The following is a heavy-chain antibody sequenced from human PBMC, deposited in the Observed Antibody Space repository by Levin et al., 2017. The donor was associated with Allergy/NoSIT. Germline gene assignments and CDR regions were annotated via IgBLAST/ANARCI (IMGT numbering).Heavy chain of an antibody. D-gene: IGHD6-19*01. J-gene: IGHJ4*02. CDR2: ISYDGSKQ. Sequence: GGSLRLSCAASGSTFSPYAMNWVRQAPGKGLEWLAVISYDGSKQYYADSVKGRFTISRDKSNNTLYLQMNSLRPEETALYYCAKGRGITVTGPLDSWGQGTLVTVSS. CDR1: GSTFSPYA. V-gene: IGHV3-30*18. CDR3: AKGRGITVTGPLDS.